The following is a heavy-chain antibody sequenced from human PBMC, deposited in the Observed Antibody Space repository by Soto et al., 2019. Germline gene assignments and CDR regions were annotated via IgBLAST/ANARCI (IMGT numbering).Heavy chain of an antibody. CDR2: INAGNGNT. V-gene: IGHV1-3*01. Sequence: QVQLVQSGAEVKKPGASVKVSCKASGYTFTSYAMHWVRQAPGQRLEWMGWINAGNGNTKYSQKFQCRVTITRDTSASTAYMELSSLRSEDTAVYYCARAGVYYDILTGFQSENWFDPWGQGTLVTVSS. J-gene: IGHJ5*02. CDR3: ARAGVYYDILTGFQSENWFDP. CDR1: GYTFTSYA. D-gene: IGHD3-9*01.